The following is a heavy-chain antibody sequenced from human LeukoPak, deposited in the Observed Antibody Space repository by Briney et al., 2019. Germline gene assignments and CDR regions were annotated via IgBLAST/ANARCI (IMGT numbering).Heavy chain of an antibody. CDR2: TSAYNGNT. Sequence: GASVKVSCKASGYTFTSYGISRVRQAPGQGLEWMGWTSAYNGNTNYAQKLQGRVTMTTDTSTSTAYMELRSLRSDDTAVYYCAMTRGSYWSSYYYYYMDVWGKGTTVTVSS. CDR3: AMTRGSYWSSYYYYYMDV. V-gene: IGHV1-18*01. CDR1: GYTFTSYG. D-gene: IGHD1-26*01. J-gene: IGHJ6*03.